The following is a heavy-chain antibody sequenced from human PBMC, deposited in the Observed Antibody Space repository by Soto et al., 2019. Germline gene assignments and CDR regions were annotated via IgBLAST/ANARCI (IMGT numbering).Heavy chain of an antibody. CDR2: ISGSGGST. J-gene: IGHJ2*01. V-gene: IGHV3-23*01. Sequence: GGSLRLSCVASGFTFSSYAMSWVRQAPGKGLEWVSAISGSGGSTYYADSVKGRFTISRDNSKNTLYLQMNSLRAEDTAVYYCAKDRVVTTFRYFDLWGRGTLVTVSS. D-gene: IGHD4-4*01. CDR3: AKDRVVTTFRYFDL. CDR1: GFTFSSYA.